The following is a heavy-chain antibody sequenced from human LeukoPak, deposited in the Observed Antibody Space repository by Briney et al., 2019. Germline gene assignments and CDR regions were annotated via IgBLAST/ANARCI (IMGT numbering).Heavy chain of an antibody. Sequence: PGGSLRLSCAASGFTFDDYAMHWVRQAPGKGLEWVSLISWDGGSTYYADSVKGRFTISRDNSKNSLYLQMNSLRAEDTALYYCAKDGGYDFWGGYSKYYYYYMDVWGKGTTVTVSS. CDR2: ISWDGGST. D-gene: IGHD3-3*01. CDR1: GFTFDDYA. CDR3: AKDGGYDFWGGYSKYYYYYMDV. J-gene: IGHJ6*03. V-gene: IGHV3-43D*04.